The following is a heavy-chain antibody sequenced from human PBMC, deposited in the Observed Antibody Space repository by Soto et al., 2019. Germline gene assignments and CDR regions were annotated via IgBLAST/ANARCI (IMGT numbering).Heavy chain of an antibody. Sequence: QITLKESGPTLVKPTQTLTLTCTVSGFSLNTYGVGVGWIRQPPGKALEWLALIYWDNDKRYSPSLKSRLTITRGTPKNQVVRTTTNMDPMGPGSDDCAGALGSWGAYYYDYWGQGTLLTVSS. J-gene: IGHJ4*02. CDR2: IYWDNDK. CDR3: AGALGSWGAYYYDY. D-gene: IGHD3-16*01. CDR1: GFSLNTYGVG. V-gene: IGHV2-5*02.